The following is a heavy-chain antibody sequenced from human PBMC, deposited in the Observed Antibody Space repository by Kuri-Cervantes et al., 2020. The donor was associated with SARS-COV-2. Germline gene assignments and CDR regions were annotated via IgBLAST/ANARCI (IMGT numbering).Heavy chain of an antibody. CDR1: GFTFSSYS. V-gene: IGHV3-21*01. CDR3: ARTSTWSIYFDY. D-gene: IGHD2-8*02. J-gene: IGHJ4*02. Sequence: GGSLRLSCAASGFTFSSYSMNWVRQAPGKGLEWVSSISSSSSYIYYADSVKGRFTISRDNAKNSLYLQVNSLRAEDTAVYYCARTSTWSIYFDYWGQGTLVTVSS. CDR2: ISSSSSYI.